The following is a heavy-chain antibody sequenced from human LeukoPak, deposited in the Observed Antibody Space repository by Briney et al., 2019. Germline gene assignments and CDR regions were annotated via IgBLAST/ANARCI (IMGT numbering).Heavy chain of an antibody. CDR1: GGTFSSYA. CDR3: ARCGYYDSSGYYWYFDL. V-gene: IGHV1-69*13. J-gene: IGHJ2*01. Sequence: SVKVSCKASGGTFSSYAISWVRQTPGQGLEWMGGIIPIFGTANYAQKFQGRVTITADESTSTAYMELSSLRSEDTAVYYCARCGYYDSSGYYWYFDLWGRGTLVTVSS. D-gene: IGHD3-22*01. CDR2: IIPIFGTA.